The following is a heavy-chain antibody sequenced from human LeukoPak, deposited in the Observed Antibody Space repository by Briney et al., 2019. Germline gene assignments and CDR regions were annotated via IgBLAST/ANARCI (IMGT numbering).Heavy chain of an antibody. CDR2: ISIFDGNT. J-gene: IGHJ3*01. V-gene: IGHV1-18*01. CDR1: GYSFSSYG. Sequence: ASVKVSCKASGYSFSSYGISWVRQAPGQGLEWLGWISIFDGNTNYAQKVQGRVTVTTDRSTNTAYMELRSLKSDDTAVYYCASVTCTTNCWSDAFDVWGQGTKVTVSS. CDR3: ASVTCTTNCWSDAFDV. D-gene: IGHD2-2*01.